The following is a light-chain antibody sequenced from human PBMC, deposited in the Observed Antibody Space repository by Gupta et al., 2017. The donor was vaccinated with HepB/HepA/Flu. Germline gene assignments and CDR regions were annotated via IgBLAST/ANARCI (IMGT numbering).Light chain of an antibody. Sequence: DIVMTQSPEFLPVSLGERAAINCMSSQSLLYSSDNKNYLAWFQQKPGQPPKLLIYWASTRESGVPDRFSGSGSGTDFTLTISSLQAEDVATYYCQQFYGSPRTFGQGTKVEIK. J-gene: IGKJ1*01. CDR2: WAS. V-gene: IGKV4-1*01. CDR1: QSLLYSSDNKNY. CDR3: QQFYGSPRT.